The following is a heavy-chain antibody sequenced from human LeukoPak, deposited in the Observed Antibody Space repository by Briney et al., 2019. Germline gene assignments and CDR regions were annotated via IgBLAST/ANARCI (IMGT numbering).Heavy chain of an antibody. J-gene: IGHJ4*02. V-gene: IGHV3-20*04. D-gene: IGHD1-20*01. CDR3: ARGTHNWNDVGDTFDY. Sequence: QPGGSLRLSCAASGFTFDDYGMSWVRQAPGKGLEWVSGINWNGGSTGYADSVKGRFTISRDNAKNSLYLQMNSLRAEDTALYYCARGTHNWNDVGDTFDYWGQGTLVTVSS. CDR1: GFTFDDYG. CDR2: INWNGGST.